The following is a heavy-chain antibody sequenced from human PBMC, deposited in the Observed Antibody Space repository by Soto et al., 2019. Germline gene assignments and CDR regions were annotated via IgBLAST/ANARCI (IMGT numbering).Heavy chain of an antibody. Sequence: VGSLRLSCAASGFTFDSCVMSWVRQAPGKGLEWLSLISGSGRYTDYAESVKGRFTISRDNSKNTLYLQMNSLRVEDTAVYYCAKDPPSERMQPDYGMDVWGQGTTVTVSS. CDR2: ISGSGRYT. D-gene: IGHD6-13*01. CDR3: AKDPPSERMQPDYGMDV. J-gene: IGHJ6*02. CDR1: GFTFDSCV. V-gene: IGHV3-23*01.